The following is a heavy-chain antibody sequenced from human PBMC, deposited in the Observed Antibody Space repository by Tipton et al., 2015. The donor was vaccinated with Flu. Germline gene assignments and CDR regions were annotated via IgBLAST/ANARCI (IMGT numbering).Heavy chain of an antibody. D-gene: IGHD3-9*01. V-gene: IGHV4-38-2*01. CDR3: SRHGYYDILTGYYSWFDP. Sequence: TLSLTCAVSGYSISSGYYWGWTRQPQGKWLEWIGSIYHSGSTYYNPSLKSRVTISVDKSKNQFSLKLSSVTAADTAVYYCSRHGYYDILTGYYSWFDPWGQGTLVTVSS. J-gene: IGHJ5*02. CDR1: GYSISSGYY. CDR2: IYHSGST.